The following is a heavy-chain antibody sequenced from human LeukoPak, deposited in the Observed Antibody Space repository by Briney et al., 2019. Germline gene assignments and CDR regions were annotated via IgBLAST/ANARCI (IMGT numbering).Heavy chain of an antibody. J-gene: IGHJ3*02. CDR2: IYYSGST. D-gene: IGHD3-9*01. Sequence: SESLSLTCTVSGYSISSGYYWGWIRQPPGKGLEWIGSIYYSGSTYYNPSLKSRVTISVDTSKNQFSLKLSSVTAADTAVYYCARERRTRYDILTGYYIRGAFDIWGQGTMVTVSS. CDR3: ARERRTRYDILTGYYIRGAFDI. V-gene: IGHV4-38-2*02. CDR1: GYSISSGYY.